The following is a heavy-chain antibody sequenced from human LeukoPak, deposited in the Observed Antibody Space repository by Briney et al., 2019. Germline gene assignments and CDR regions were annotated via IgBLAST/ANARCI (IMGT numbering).Heavy chain of an antibody. D-gene: IGHD5-12*01. J-gene: IGHJ4*02. V-gene: IGHV4-59*08. CDR3: ARGRILAARYYFDY. CDR1: GGPISSYY. Sequence: SVTLSLTCTVSGGPISSYYWSWIRQPPGKGLEWIGYIYYSGSTNYNPSLKSRVTISVDTSKNQFSLKLSSVTAADTAVYYCARGRILAARYYFDYWGPGTLVAVSS. CDR2: IYYSGST.